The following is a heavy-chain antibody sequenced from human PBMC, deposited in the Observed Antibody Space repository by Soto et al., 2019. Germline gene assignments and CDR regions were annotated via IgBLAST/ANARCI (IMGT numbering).Heavy chain of an antibody. CDR2: IYYSGST. Sequence: SETLSLTCTVYGCSIISYYWSWIRQPPGKGLEWIGYIYYSGSTNYNPSLKSRVTISVDTSKNQFSLKLSSVTAADTAVYYCARWYGGSLDYWGQGTLVTVS. V-gene: IGHV4-59*01. CDR3: ARWYGGSLDY. CDR1: GCSIISYY. J-gene: IGHJ4*02. D-gene: IGHD4-17*01.